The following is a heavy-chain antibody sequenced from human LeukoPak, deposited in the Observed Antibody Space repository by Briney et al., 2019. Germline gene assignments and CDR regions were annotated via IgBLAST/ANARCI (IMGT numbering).Heavy chain of an antibody. CDR2: ISGSGGST. Sequence: GGSLRLSCAASGFTFSSYAMSWVRQAPGKGLEWVSAISGSGGSTYYADSVKGRITISRDNSKNTLYLQMNSLRAEDTAVYYCAKQGGPRWELRGFDYWGQGTLVTVSS. V-gene: IGHV3-23*01. CDR1: GFTFSSYA. CDR3: AKQGGPRWELRGFDY. D-gene: IGHD1-26*01. J-gene: IGHJ4*02.